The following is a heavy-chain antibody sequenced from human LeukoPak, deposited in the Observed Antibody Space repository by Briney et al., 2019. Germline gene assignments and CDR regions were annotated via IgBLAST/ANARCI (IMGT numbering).Heavy chain of an antibody. D-gene: IGHD5-24*01. J-gene: IGHJ4*02. V-gene: IGHV4-61*01. CDR3: ARRGGDGYKFDY. CDR1: GGSVSSGSYY. Sequence: SETLSLTCTVSGGSVSSGSYYWSWIRQPPGKGLEWIGYVYYSGSTTYNPSLKSRVTISVDTSKNQFSLKLSSVTAADTAVYYCARRGGDGYKFDYWGQGTLVTVSS. CDR2: VYYSGST.